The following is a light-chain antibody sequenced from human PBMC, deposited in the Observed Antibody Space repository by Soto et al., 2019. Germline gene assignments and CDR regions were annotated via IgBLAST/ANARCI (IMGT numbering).Light chain of an antibody. CDR3: AAWDDSLSGWV. V-gene: IGLV1-44*01. J-gene: IGLJ2*01. CDR1: SSNIGTYA. Sequence: QSALTQPPSASGTPGQRVTISCSGSSSNIGTYAVNWYQHFPGAAPKLLIGGNDQRPSGVPDRISGSKSGTSASLAISGLQSEDEADYYCAAWDDSLSGWVFGGGTKVTAL. CDR2: GND.